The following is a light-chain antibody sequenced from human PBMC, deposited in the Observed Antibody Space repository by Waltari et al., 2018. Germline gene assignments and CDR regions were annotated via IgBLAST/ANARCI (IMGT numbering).Light chain of an antibody. CDR1: QSVSSSY. CDR3: QQYGSSRLT. CDR2: DAS. J-gene: IGKJ4*01. Sequence: DIVLTQSPAPLSLSPGERATLSCGASQSVSSSYLAWYQQKPGLAPRLLIYDASSRATGIPDRFSGSGSGTDFTLTISRLEPEDFAVYYCQQYGSSRLTFGGGTKVEIK. V-gene: IGKV3D-20*01.